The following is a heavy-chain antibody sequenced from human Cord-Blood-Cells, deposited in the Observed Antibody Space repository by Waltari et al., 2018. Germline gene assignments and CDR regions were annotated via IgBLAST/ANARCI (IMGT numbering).Heavy chain of an antibody. CDR3: AKDTYSSFDY. J-gene: IGHJ4*02. Sequence: EVQLLESGGGLVQPGGSMRLSCAASGLPFSSYAMSWVRQAPGKGLEWVSAISGSGGSTYYADSVKGRFTISRDNSKNTLYLQMNSLRAEDTAVYYCAKDTYSSFDYWGQGTLVTVSS. D-gene: IGHD6-13*01. CDR2: ISGSGGST. CDR1: GLPFSSYA. V-gene: IGHV3-23*01.